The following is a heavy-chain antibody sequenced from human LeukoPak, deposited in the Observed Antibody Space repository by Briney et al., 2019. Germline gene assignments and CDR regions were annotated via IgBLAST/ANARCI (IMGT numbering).Heavy chain of an antibody. V-gene: IGHV1-46*01. J-gene: IGHJ5*02. D-gene: IGHD3-22*01. CDR3: ASLFSSGPLGGP. CDR1: GYTFTSYY. Sequence: ASVKVSCKASGYTFTSYYMHWVRQAPGQGLEWMGIINPSGGSTSYAQKSQGRVTMTRDTSTSTVYMELSSLRSEDTAVYYCASLFSSGPLGGPWGQGTLVTVSS. CDR2: INPSGGST.